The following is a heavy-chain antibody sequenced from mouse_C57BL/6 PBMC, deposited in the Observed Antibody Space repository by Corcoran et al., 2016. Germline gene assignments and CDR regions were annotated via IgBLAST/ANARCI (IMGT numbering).Heavy chain of an antibody. D-gene: IGHD1-1*01. J-gene: IGHJ2*01. CDR1: GFNIKDYY. Sequence: EVQLQQSGAELVRPGASVKLSCTASGFNIKDYYMHWVKQRPEQGLEWIGRIDPEDGDTEYAPKFQGKVTMTADTSSNTAYLQLSSLTSEDTAVYYCTTSITTVADFDYWGQGTTLTVSS. CDR2: IDPEDGDT. V-gene: IGHV14-1*01. CDR3: TTSITTVADFDY.